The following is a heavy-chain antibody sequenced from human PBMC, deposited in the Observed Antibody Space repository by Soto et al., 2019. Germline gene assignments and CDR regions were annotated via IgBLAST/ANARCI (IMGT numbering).Heavy chain of an antibody. V-gene: IGHV5-51*01. Sequence: PGESLKISFKGSGYSFTSDWIGWVRQMPGKGLEWMGIIYPGDSGTRYSPSFQGQVTISADKSISTAYLQWSSLKASDTAMYYCARRRRYYDSSGYQYYYYGMDVWGQGTTVTVSS. D-gene: IGHD3-22*01. CDR1: GYSFTSDW. CDR2: IYPGDSGT. J-gene: IGHJ6*02. CDR3: ARRRRYYDSSGYQYYYYGMDV.